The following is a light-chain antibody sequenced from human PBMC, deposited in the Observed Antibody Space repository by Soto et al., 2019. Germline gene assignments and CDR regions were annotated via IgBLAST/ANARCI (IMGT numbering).Light chain of an antibody. CDR3: QQFESSVT. J-gene: IGKJ1*01. V-gene: IGKV3-20*01. CDR1: QSVSSTF. CDR2: GAS. Sequence: EIVLTQSPGSLSLSPGERATLSCRASQSVSSTFFAWYQQRPGQAPRLLMYGASSRATGSPERFSGSGSGTDFTLTISRLEPEDFGVYYCQQFESSVTFGQGTKVEIK.